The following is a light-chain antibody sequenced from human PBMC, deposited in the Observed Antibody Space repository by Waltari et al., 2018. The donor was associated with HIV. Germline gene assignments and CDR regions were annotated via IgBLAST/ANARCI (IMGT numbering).Light chain of an antibody. CDR1: QSVSSN. CDR3: QQYNNWPVT. Sequence: EIVMKQSPATLSVSPGETATLSSRTSQSVSSNLAWYQQKPGQAPRLLIYGGSTRATGIPARFSGSGSGTEFTLTISSLQSEDFAVYYCQQYNNWPVTFGGGTKVEIK. CDR2: GGS. J-gene: IGKJ4*01. V-gene: IGKV3-15*01.